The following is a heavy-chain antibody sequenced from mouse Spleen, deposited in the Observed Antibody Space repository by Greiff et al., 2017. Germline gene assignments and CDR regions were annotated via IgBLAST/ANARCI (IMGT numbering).Heavy chain of an antibody. V-gene: IGHV5-9-4*01. CDR3: ARDYYGSRED. D-gene: IGHD1-1*01. CDR1: GFTFSSYA. Sequence: EVQGVESGGGLVKPGGSLKLSCAASGFTFSSYAMSWVRQSPEKRLEWVAEISSGGSYTYYPDTVTGRFTISRDNAKNTLYLEMSSLRSEDTAMYYCARDYYGSREDWGQGTLVTVSA. J-gene: IGHJ3*01. CDR2: ISSGGSYT.